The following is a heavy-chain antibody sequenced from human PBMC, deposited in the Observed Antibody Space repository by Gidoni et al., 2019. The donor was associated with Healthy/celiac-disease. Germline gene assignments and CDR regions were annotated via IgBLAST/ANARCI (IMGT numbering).Heavy chain of an antibody. D-gene: IGHD3-22*01. CDR1: GFTFSSYS. J-gene: IGHJ4*02. V-gene: IGHV3-21*01. Sequence: EVQLVESGGGLVKPGGSLRLSCAASGFTFSSYSMYWVRQAPGKGLEWVSSISRSSSYIYYADSVKGRFTISRDNAKNSLYLQMNSLRAEDTAVYYCARLSTDLYYDSSGYYYEYYFDYWGQGTLVTVSS. CDR3: ARLSTDLYYDSSGYYYEYYFDY. CDR2: ISRSSSYI.